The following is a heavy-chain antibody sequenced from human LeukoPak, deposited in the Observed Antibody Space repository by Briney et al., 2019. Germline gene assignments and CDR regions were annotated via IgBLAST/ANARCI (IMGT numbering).Heavy chain of an antibody. Sequence: TGGSETLLRALSVFLHSLHRKLWPRQAPGQGLEWVSYIRSGPHTIYYADSVTSRFTVSRDDAKNSVSLKINSPRAEDAAVYYCVRYRHWVSDQGGQGAQVTVSS. CDR3: VRYRHWVSDQ. J-gene: IGHJ4*02. CDR1: VFLHSLH. V-gene: IGHV3-48*01. D-gene: IGHD3-9*01. CDR2: IRSGPHTI.